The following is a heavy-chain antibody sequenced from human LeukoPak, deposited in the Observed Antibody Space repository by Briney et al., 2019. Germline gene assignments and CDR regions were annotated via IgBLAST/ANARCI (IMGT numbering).Heavy chain of an antibody. J-gene: IGHJ4*02. CDR2: INGGGSTT. CDR3: AKSGSGSYLYYFDY. D-gene: IGHD3-10*01. V-gene: IGHV3-74*01. CDR1: GFTFSIYW. Sequence: GGSLRLSCAASGFTFSIYWINWVRQAPGKGLVWVSRINGGGSTTNYAESVKGRFTISRDNSKNTLYLQMNSLRAEDTAVYYCAKSGSGSYLYYFDYWGQGTLVTVSS.